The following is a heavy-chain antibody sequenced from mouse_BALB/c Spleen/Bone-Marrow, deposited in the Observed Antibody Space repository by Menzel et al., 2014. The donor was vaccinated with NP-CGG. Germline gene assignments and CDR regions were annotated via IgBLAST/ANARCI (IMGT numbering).Heavy chain of an antibody. CDR2: IDPANGDI. V-gene: IGHV14-3*02. CDR3: ARGGNYGWFAY. CDR1: GFNIKDTY. J-gene: IGHJ3*01. Sequence: EVQLQQSVAELVKPGASVKLSCTASGFNIKDTYMHWVKQRPEQGLEWIGRIDPANGDIIYDPKFQGKATITADTSSNTAYLQLSSLTSEDTAVYYCARGGNYGWFAYWGQGTLVTVSA. D-gene: IGHD2-1*01.